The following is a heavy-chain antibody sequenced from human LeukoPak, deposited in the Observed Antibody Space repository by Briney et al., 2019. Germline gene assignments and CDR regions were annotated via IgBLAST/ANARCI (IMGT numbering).Heavy chain of an antibody. D-gene: IGHD3-22*01. CDR2: ISSSSSTI. J-gene: IGHJ4*02. CDR1: GFTFSSYS. Sequence: GGSLRLSCAASGFTFSSYSMNWVRQAPGKGLEWVSYISSSSSTIYYADSVKGRFTISRDNAKNSLYLQMNSLRAEDTAVYYCAIGSYDSSGYAGYWGQGTLVTVSS. V-gene: IGHV3-48*01. CDR3: AIGSYDSSGYAGY.